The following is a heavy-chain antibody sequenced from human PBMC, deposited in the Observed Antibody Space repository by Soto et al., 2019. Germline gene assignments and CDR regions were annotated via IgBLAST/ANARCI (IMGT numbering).Heavy chain of an antibody. CDR1: GFTFTSSA. J-gene: IGHJ6*02. CDR2: IVVGSGNT. V-gene: IGHV1-58*01. Sequence: SVNVSFKASGFTFTSSAVQWVRQARGQRLEWIGWIVVGSGNTNYAQKFQERVTITRDMSTSTAYMELSSLRSEDTAVYYCAADYPPPYYDFWSGNGMDVWGQGTTVTVSS. CDR3: AADYPPPYYDFWSGNGMDV. D-gene: IGHD3-3*01.